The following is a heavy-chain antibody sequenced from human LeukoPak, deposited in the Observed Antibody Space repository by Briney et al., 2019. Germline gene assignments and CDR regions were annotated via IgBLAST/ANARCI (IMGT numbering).Heavy chain of an antibody. D-gene: IGHD6-13*01. CDR1: GGSIGSYY. J-gene: IGHJ5*02. CDR3: ARGVAAPGTGGLSWFDP. CDR2: TYSSGST. V-gene: IGHV4-59*01. Sequence: SETLSLTCTVSGGSIGSYYWSWIRQPPGKGLEWIGYTYSSGSTNYNPSLKSRVTISLDTSKNQLSLKLSFVTAADTAVYYCARGVAAPGTGGLSWFDPWGQGTLVTVSS.